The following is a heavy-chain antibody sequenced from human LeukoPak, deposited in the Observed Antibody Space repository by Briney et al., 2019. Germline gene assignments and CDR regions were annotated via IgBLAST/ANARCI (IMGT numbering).Heavy chain of an antibody. V-gene: IGHV4-34*01. CDR2: INHSGST. CDR1: GVSLSGYS. J-gene: IGHJ5*02. Sequence: SETLSLTCAVYGVSLSGYSWTWIRQPPGKGLEWLGEINHSGSTNYNPSLKSRVTISIDTSNNQFSLKLGSVTAADTAVYYCARRIDPWGQGTLVTVSS. CDR3: ARRIDP.